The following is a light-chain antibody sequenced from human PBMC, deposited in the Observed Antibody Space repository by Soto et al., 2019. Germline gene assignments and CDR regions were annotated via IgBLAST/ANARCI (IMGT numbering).Light chain of an antibody. V-gene: IGKV3D-15*01. CDR3: QQSYSFPLT. CDR1: QSVGIN. CDR2: NAY. Sequence: IITSHSPVILSVSPGEIATLSFRAIQSVGINLAWYQQKPGQAPRLLIYNAYNRASGIPDRFSGSGSGTDFTLTISSLQPEDFATYYCQQSYSFPLTFGGGTKVDIK. J-gene: IGKJ4*01.